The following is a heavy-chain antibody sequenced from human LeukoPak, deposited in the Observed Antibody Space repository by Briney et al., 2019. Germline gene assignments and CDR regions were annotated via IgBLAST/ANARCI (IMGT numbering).Heavy chain of an antibody. CDR2: IWYDGSNK. CDR1: GFTFSSYG. D-gene: IGHD3-22*01. Sequence: GGSLRLSCAASGFTFSSYGMHWVRQAPGKGLEWVAVIWYDGSNKYYADSVKGRFTISRDNSKNTLYLQMNSLRAEDTAVYYCAREDLYDSSGYYWNYYYGMDVWGQGTTVTVSS. CDR3: AREDLYDSSGYYWNYYYGMDV. J-gene: IGHJ6*02. V-gene: IGHV3-33*01.